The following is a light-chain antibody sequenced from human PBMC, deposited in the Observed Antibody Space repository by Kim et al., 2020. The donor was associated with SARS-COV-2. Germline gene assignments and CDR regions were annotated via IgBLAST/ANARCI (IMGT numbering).Light chain of an antibody. V-gene: IGLV4-69*01. CDR3: QSWGTGIWV. CDR2: LNSDGSH. CDR1: SGHSSNP. Sequence: QLVLTQSPSASASLGASVKLTCTLSSGHSSNPIAWHQQQAEKGPRYLMTLNSDGSHSKGDGIPDRFSGSNSGAERYLTITGLQSDDEADYYCQSWGTGIWVFGGGTTLTVL. J-gene: IGLJ3*02.